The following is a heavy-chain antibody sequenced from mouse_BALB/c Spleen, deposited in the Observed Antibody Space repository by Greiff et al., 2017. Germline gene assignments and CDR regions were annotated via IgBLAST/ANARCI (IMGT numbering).Heavy chain of an antibody. CDR2: IRLKSDNYAT. CDR3: TGGYYLAWFAY. CDR1: GFTFSSYW. V-gene: IGHV6-6*02. D-gene: IGHD2-3*01. Sequence: EVKLMESGGGLVQPGGSMKLSCVASGFTFSSYWMSWVRQSPEKGLEWVAEIRLKSDNYATHYAESVKGKFTISRDDSKSRLYLQMNSLRAEDTGIYYCTGGYYLAWFAYWGQGTLVTVSA. J-gene: IGHJ3*01.